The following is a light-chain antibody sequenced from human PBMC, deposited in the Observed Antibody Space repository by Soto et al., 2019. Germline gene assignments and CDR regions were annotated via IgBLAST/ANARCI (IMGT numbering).Light chain of an antibody. J-gene: IGKJ3*01. V-gene: IGKV4-1*01. CDR1: QSVLYSSNNRNY. CDR2: WAS. Sequence: DILMTQSPDSLSVSLGERATINCKSSQSVLYSSNNRNYLAWYQQKPGQPPKLLIHWASNRESGVPDRFSGSGSGTGFTLTISSLQAEDVADYYCQQYYTPPFTFGPGTKVDIK. CDR3: QQYYTPPFT.